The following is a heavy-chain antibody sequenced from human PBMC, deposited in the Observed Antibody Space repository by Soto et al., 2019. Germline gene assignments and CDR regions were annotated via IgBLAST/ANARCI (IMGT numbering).Heavy chain of an antibody. J-gene: IGHJ6*03. V-gene: IGHV4-59*01. Sequence: SETLSLTCTVSGGSISSYYWSWIRQPPGKGLEWIGYIYYSGSTNYNPSLKSRVTISVDTSKNQFSLKLSSVTAADTAVYYCARDFHPGTWGSGYSGYDSSLRYYYMDVWGKGTTVTVSS. CDR2: IYYSGST. D-gene: IGHD5-12*01. CDR1: GGSISSYY. CDR3: ARDFHPGTWGSGYSGYDSSLRYYYMDV.